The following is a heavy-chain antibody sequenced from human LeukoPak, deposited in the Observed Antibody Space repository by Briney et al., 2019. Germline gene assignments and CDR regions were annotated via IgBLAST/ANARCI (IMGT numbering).Heavy chain of an antibody. J-gene: IGHJ4*02. D-gene: IGHD3-22*01. CDR2: ISAYNGNT. Sequence: ASVKVSCKASGYTFTSYGISWVRQAPGQGLEWMGWISAYNGNTNYAQKLQGRVTMTTDTSTSTAYMELSRLRSDDTAVYYCARDGGMDYDSSGYYPLWGQGTLVTVSS. CDR3: ARDGGMDYDSSGYYPL. CDR1: GYTFTSYG. V-gene: IGHV1-18*01.